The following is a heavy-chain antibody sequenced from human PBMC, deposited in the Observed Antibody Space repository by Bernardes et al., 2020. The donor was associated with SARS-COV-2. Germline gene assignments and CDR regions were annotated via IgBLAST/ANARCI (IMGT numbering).Heavy chain of an antibody. J-gene: IGHJ6*02. V-gene: IGHV3-30*18. CDR2: ISYDGSNK. CDR3: AKDLSYYDFWSGYLGPNYYYYYGMDV. CDR1: GFTFSSYG. Sequence: GGSLRLSCAASGFTFSSYGMHWVRQAPGKGLEWVAVISYDGSNKYYADSVKGRFTISRDNSKNTLYLQMNSLRAEDTAVYYCAKDLSYYDFWSGYLGPNYYYYYGMDVWGQGTTVTVSS. D-gene: IGHD3-3*01.